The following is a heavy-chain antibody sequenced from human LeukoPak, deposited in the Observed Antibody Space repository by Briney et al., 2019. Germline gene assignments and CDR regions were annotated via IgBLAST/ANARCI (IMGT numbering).Heavy chain of an antibody. CDR3: ARDSPEPAAGILQH. Sequence: SSVKVSCKASGYTFTGHYIHWVRQAPGQGLDGMGWIGPNSGVTSYAQKFQGRVSMTRETYINTAYMQPRSPRSDATAVYYCARDSPEPAAGILQHWGPGTLVIVSS. D-gene: IGHD6-13*01. CDR1: GYTFTGHY. CDR2: IGPNSGVT. V-gene: IGHV1-2*02. J-gene: IGHJ1*01.